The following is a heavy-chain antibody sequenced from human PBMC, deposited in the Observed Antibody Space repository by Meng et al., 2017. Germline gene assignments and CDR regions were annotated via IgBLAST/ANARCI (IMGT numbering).Heavy chain of an antibody. CDR1: GFTFSYAW. V-gene: IGHV3-15*04. J-gene: IGHJ4*01. CDR2: MESNVDGSTV. Sequence: GPVVEVGGGVVKPGGALCLTCAASGFTFSYAWIAWVRQGPGKGLELICRMESNVDGSTVDYAAAVKGRFFISRDDSENTFYLQMNSLKTEDTAVYYCSGHVDYWGHGTLVTVSS. CDR3: SGHVDY.